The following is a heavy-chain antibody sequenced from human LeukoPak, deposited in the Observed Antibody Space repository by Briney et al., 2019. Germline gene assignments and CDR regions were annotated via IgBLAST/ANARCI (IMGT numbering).Heavy chain of an antibody. CDR2: VYYSGST. CDR3: GSRPTSNWYFVL. Sequence: SETLSLTCTVSGASISSYYWSWIRQPPGKGLQWIGYVYYSGSTNYNPSLKSRVTISVDTTKNQFSLMLSSVTAGDTAVYYCGSRPTSNWYFVLWGRGTLVIVSS. J-gene: IGHJ2*01. CDR1: GASISSYY. V-gene: IGHV4-59*01.